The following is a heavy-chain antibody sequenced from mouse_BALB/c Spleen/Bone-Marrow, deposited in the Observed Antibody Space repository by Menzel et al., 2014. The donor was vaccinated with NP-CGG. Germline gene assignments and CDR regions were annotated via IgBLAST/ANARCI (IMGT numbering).Heavy chain of an antibody. CDR2: ISDGGSYT. CDR1: GFTFSDYY. J-gene: IGHJ1*01. V-gene: IGHV5-4*02. D-gene: IGHD1-2*01. Sequence: EVQLQESGGGLVKPGGSLKLSCAASGFTFSDYYMYWVRQTPEKRLEWVATISDGGSYTYYPDSVKGRFTISRDNAKNNLYLQMSSLKSGDTAMYYCARVVTTATLYWYFDVWGAGATVTVSS. CDR3: ARVVTTATLYWYFDV.